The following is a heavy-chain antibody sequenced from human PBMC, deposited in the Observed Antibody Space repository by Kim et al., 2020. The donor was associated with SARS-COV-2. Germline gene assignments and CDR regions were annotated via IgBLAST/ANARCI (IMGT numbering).Heavy chain of an antibody. CDR1: GCTFSSYA. CDR3: ASGRYSTSSCFYYGLDV. D-gene: IGHD6-6*01. Sequence: SVKVSCKASGCTFSSYAISWVRQAPGQGLEWMGGMIPFFGTANYAQKFQGRVTITADESTSTAYMELSSLRSEDTAVYYCASGRYSTSSCFYYGLDVWG. V-gene: IGHV1-69*13. J-gene: IGHJ6*02. CDR2: MIPFFGTA.